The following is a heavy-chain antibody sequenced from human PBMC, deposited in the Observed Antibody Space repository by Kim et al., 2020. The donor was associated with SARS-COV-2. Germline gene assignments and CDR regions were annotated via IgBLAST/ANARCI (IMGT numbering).Heavy chain of an antibody. J-gene: IGHJ4*02. CDR3: ASPLYCSGGNCYA. V-gene: IGHV3-33*01. D-gene: IGHD2-15*01. CDR2: IWYDGNKK. CDR1: GFTFSNYG. Sequence: GGSLRLSCAASGFTFSNYGMHWVRQAPGKGLEWVAVIWYDGNKKYYTDSVKGRFTISRDNSKNTLYLQMNSPRAEDTAVYYCASPLYCSGGNCYAWGQGT.